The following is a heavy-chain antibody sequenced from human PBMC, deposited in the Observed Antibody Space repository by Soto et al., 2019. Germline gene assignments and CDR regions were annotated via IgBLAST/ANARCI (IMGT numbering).Heavy chain of an antibody. CDR3: AKEGAGKFSSSWYFDY. CDR2: ISGSGGST. V-gene: IGHV3-23*01. CDR1: GFTFSSYA. Sequence: GGSLRLSCAASGFTFSSYAMSWVRQAPGKGLEWVSAISGSGGSTYYADSVKGRFTISRDNSKNTLYLQMNSLRAEDTAVYYCAKEGAGKFSSSWYFDYWGQGSLVTVSS. D-gene: IGHD6-13*01. J-gene: IGHJ4*02.